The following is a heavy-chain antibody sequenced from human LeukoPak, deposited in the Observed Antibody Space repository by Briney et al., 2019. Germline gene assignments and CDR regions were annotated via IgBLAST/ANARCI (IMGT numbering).Heavy chain of an antibody. V-gene: IGHV3-48*03. CDR2: ISSSGSKM. D-gene: IGHD4-11*01. CDR1: GFTFTNFE. CDR3: ARHSNQEPIDFDY. Sequence: GGSLRLSCAASGFTFTNFEMNWVRQAPGKGLEWVSYISSSGSKMYFADSVKGRFSISGDNAKNSLYLQMNSLRAEDTAVYYCARHSNQEPIDFDYWGQGTLVTVSS. J-gene: IGHJ4*02.